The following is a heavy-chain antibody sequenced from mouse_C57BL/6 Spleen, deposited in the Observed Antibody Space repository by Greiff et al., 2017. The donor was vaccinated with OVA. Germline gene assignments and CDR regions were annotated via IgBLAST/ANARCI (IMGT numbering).Heavy chain of an antibody. Sequence: QVQLQQSGPELVKPGASVKISCKASGYAFSSSWMNWVKQRPGKGLEWIGRIYPGDGDTNYNGKFKGKATLTADKSSSTAYMQLSSLTSEDSAVYVCARCYYGGSYGWYLDVWGPGTTVTVSS. CDR1: GYAFSSSW. V-gene: IGHV1-82*01. CDR3: ARCYYGGSYGWYLDV. J-gene: IGHJ1*01. D-gene: IGHD1-1*01. CDR2: IYPGDGDT.